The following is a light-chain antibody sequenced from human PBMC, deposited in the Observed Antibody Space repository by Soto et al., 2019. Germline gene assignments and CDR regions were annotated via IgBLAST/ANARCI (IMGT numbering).Light chain of an antibody. CDR2: EVS. Sequence: QSALTQPASVSGSPGQSITISCTGSSSDVGGYNHVSWYQQHPGKAPKLMIYEVSNRPSGVSNRFSGSKSGNTASLTISGLQAEDEADYYCQAWGTGGVFGGGTQLTVL. CDR1: SSDVGGYNH. J-gene: IGLJ3*02. V-gene: IGLV2-14*01. CDR3: QAWGTGGV.